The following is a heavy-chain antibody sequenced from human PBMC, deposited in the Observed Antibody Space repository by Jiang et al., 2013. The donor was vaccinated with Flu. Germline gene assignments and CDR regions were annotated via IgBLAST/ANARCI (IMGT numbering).Heavy chain of an antibody. CDR3: ARSGLWVVYYFDS. CDR2: INTNSGDI. V-gene: IGHV1-2*02. D-gene: IGHD2-15*01. J-gene: IGHJ4*02. CDR1: GYTFTGYY. Sequence: SGAEVKKPGASVKVSCKPSGYTFTGYYFHWVRQAPGQGLEWMGWINTNSGDIHYAQRFEGRVTITSDTSISTAYMELSSLTSDDTAVYYCARSGLWVVYYFDSWGQGTQVTVSS.